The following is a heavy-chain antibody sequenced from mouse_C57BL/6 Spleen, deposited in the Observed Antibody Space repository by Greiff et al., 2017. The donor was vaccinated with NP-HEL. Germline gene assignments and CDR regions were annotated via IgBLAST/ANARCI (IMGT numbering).Heavy chain of an antibody. CDR2: IDPETGGT. CDR3: TREEDYYGYFDV. Sequence: VQLQQSGAELVRPGASVTLSCKASGYTFTDYEMHWVKQTPVHGLEWIGAIDPETGGTAYNQKFKGKAILTADKSSSTAYMELRSLTSEDSAVYYCTREEDYYGYFDVWGTGTTVTVSS. CDR1: GYTFTDYE. J-gene: IGHJ1*03. V-gene: IGHV1-15*01. D-gene: IGHD2-4*01.